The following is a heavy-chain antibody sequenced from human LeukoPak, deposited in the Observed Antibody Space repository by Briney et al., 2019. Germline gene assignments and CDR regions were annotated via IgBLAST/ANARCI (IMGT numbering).Heavy chain of an antibody. CDR1: GFTFSDYY. Sequence: PGTSLRLSCAASGFTFSDYYMSWIRQAPGRGLECVSYISPTGSFTNYAGSVKGRFTISRDNAKNSLYLQMHSLRAEDTAVYYCARDLGPPFYWGQGTQVTVSS. CDR2: ISPTGSFT. CDR3: ARDLGPPFY. V-gene: IGHV3-11*06. J-gene: IGHJ4*02.